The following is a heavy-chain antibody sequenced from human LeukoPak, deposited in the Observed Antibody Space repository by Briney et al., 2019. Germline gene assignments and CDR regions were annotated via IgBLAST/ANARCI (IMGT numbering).Heavy chain of an antibody. D-gene: IGHD2-2*01. J-gene: IGHJ4*02. Sequence: SETLSLTCTVSGGSISSGGYYWSWIRQHPGKGLEWIGYIYYSGSTYYNLSLKSRVTISVDTSKNQFSLKLSSVTAADTAVYYCAREGVPAAMGYWGQGTLVTVSS. CDR3: AREGVPAAMGY. V-gene: IGHV4-31*03. CDR1: GGSISSGGYY. CDR2: IYYSGST.